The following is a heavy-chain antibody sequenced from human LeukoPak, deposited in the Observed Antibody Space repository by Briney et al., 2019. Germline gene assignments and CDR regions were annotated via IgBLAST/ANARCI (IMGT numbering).Heavy chain of an antibody. CDR1: GYTFTSYG. J-gene: IGHJ4*02. D-gene: IGHD1-26*01. CDR2: ISTYNGNT. V-gene: IGHV1-18*01. Sequence: VASVKVSCKASGYTFTSYGISWVRQASGQGLEWIGWISTYNGNTNYAQKLQGRVTMTTDTSTSTAYMELRSLRSDDTAVYYCARDDSGSPDYWGQGTLVTVSS. CDR3: ARDDSGSPDY.